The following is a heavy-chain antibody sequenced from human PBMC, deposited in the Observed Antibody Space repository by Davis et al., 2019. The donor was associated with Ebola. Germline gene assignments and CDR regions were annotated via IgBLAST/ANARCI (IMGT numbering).Heavy chain of an antibody. CDR3: ASAAAISGLKGYYYGMDV. V-gene: IGHV1-2*04. Sequence: ASVKVSCKASGYTFTGYYMHWVRQAPGQGLEWMGWINPNSGGTNYAQKFQGWVTMTRDTSISTAYMELSRLRSDDTAVYYCASAAAISGLKGYYYGMDVWGQGTTVTVSS. CDR1: GYTFTGYY. D-gene: IGHD2-15*01. J-gene: IGHJ6*02. CDR2: INPNSGGT.